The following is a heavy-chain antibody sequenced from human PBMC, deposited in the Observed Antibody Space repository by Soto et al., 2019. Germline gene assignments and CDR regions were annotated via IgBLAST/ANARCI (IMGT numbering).Heavy chain of an antibody. Sequence: QITLKESGPTLVKPTQTLTLTCTFSGFSLSTSGVGVGWIRQPPGKALEWLALIYWDDDKRYSPSLKSRLTITKDTSKNQEVHTMTNMDPVHTATYYCADKGDGYRGFKYWGQGTLVTVSS. CDR1: GFSLSTSGVG. J-gene: IGHJ4*02. D-gene: IGHD5-12*01. CDR3: ADKGDGYRGFKY. V-gene: IGHV2-5*02. CDR2: IYWDDDK.